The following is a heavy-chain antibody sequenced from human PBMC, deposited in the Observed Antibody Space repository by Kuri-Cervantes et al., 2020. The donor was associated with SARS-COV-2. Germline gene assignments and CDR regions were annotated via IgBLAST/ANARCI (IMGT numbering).Heavy chain of an antibody. CDR3: ATHSGSYPYYYYYYMDV. J-gene: IGHJ6*03. CDR1: GGSISSCSYY. D-gene: IGHD1-26*01. CDR2: IYTSGST. Sequence: SETLSLTCTVSGGSISSCSYYWSWIRQPAGKGLEWIGYIYTSGSTNYNPSLKSRVTISVDTSKNQFSLKLSSVTAADTAVYYCATHSGSYPYYYYYYMDVWGKGTTVTVSS. V-gene: IGHV4-61*09.